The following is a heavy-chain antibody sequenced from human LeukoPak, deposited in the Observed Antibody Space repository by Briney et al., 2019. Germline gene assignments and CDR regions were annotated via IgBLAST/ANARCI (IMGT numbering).Heavy chain of an antibody. Sequence: GASVKVSCKASGYTFTGYYMHWVRQAPGQGLEWMGWINPNSGGTNYAQKFQGWVTMTRDTSISTAYMELSRLRSDDTAVYYCARDGVVVPATYYYYYYGMDVWGQGTTVTVSS. V-gene: IGHV1-2*04. D-gene: IGHD2-2*01. J-gene: IGHJ6*02. CDR2: INPNSGGT. CDR1: GYTFTGYY. CDR3: ARDGVVVPATYYYYYYGMDV.